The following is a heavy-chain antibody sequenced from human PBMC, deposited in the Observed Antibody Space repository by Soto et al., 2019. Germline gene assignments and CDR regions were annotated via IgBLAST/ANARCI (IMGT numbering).Heavy chain of an antibody. Sequence: GGSLRLSCAASGFTFSNAWMNWVRQAPGKGLEWVGRIKSKTDGGTTDYAATVKGRFTISRDDSKNTLYLQMNSLKTEDTAVYYCTTDPAVGFLVLLSEYYYYGMDVWGQGTTVTVSS. CDR1: GFTFSNAW. V-gene: IGHV3-15*07. D-gene: IGHD1-26*01. CDR2: IKSKTDGGTT. CDR3: TTDPAVGFLVLLSEYYYYGMDV. J-gene: IGHJ6*02.